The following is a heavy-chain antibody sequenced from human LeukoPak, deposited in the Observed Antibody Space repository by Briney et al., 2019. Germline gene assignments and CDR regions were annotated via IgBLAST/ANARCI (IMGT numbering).Heavy chain of an antibody. V-gene: IGHV1-69*05. Sequence: SVTVSCKASGGTFSSYAISWVRQAPGQGLEWMGGIIPIFGTANYAQKFQGRVTITTVESTSTAYMELSSLRSEDTAVYYCARERIVGAIFDYWGQGTLVTVSS. CDR3: ARERIVGAIFDY. J-gene: IGHJ4*02. D-gene: IGHD1-26*01. CDR1: GGTFSSYA. CDR2: IIPIFGTA.